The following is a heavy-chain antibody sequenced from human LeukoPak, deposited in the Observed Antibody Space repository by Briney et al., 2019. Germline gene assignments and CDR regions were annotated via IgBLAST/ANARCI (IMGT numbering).Heavy chain of an antibody. CDR2: ISGDGGST. V-gene: IGHV3-43*02. D-gene: IGHD2-2*01. CDR3: AKDISRNFVVVPAADY. CDR1: GFTFDDYA. J-gene: IGHJ4*02. Sequence: GGSVRLSCAASGFTFDDYAMHWVRQPPGKSLEWVSLISGDGGSTYYADSVKGRFTVSRDNSKNSLYLQMNSLRTEDTALYYCAKDISRNFVVVPAADYWGQGTLVTVSS.